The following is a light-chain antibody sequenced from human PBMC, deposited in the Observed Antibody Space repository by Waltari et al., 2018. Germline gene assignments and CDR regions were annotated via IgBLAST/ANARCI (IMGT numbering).Light chain of an antibody. CDR1: QTINSNY. CDR3: QQFDDSPPSWT. CDR2: STS. V-gene: IGKV3-20*01. Sequence: EIVLTQSPGTLSLSPGESATLSCTASQTINSNYLAWYQHKPGQAPRLLIYSTSSRATGIPDRFSGGGSGTDFTLTISRLEPEDFAMYYCQQFDDSPPSWTFGQGTKVEIK. J-gene: IGKJ1*01.